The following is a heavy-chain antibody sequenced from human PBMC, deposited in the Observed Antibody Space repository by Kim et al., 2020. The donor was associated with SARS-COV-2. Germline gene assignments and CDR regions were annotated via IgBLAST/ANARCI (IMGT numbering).Heavy chain of an antibody. CDR2: MNPNSGNT. CDR1: GYTFTSYD. V-gene: IGHV1-8*01. D-gene: IGHD6-13*01. CDR3: ARVGGYSISWYSNYYYYYGMDV. Sequence: ASVKVSCKASGYTFTSYDINWVRQATGQGLEWMGWMNPNSGNTGYAQKFQGRVTMTRNTSISTAYMELSSLRSEDTAVYYCARVGGYSISWYSNYYYYYGMDVWGQGTTVTVSS. J-gene: IGHJ6*02.